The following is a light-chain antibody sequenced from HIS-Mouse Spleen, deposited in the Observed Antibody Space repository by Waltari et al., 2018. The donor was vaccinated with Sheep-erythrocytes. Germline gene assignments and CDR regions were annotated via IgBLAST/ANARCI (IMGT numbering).Light chain of an antibody. CDR2: WAS. Sequence: DIVMTQSPDSLAVSLGERATINCKSSQSVLYSSNNKNYLAWSQQKPGQPPKLLNYWASTRESGVPDRFSGSGSGTDFTLTSSSLQAEDVAVYYCQQYYSTLTFGGGTKVEIK. V-gene: IGKV4-1*01. CDR3: QQYYSTLT. CDR1: QSVLYSSNNKNY. J-gene: IGKJ4*01.